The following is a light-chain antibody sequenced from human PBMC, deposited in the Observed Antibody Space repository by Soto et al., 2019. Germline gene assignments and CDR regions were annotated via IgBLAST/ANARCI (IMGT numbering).Light chain of an antibody. Sequence: TVSISLWQRFPRSSQTSQTVSSSSLTWCQQKPGQAPGLLIYGASTRATAIPARFSGSGSGTDFTLTVSSLQPEDFAVYYCQHDFNLLTFGGGAK. CDR1: QTVSSSS. CDR2: GAS. J-gene: IGKJ4*01. V-gene: IGKV3D-7*01. CDR3: QHDFNLLT.